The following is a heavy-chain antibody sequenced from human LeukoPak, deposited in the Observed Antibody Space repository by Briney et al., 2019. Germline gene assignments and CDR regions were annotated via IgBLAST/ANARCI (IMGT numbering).Heavy chain of an antibody. V-gene: IGHV1-46*01. CDR1: GYTLTSYY. D-gene: IGHD6-19*01. CDR3: ARVSAVAGTVLAY. CDR2: INPSGGST. Sequence: GASVKVSCKASGYTLTSYYMHWVRQAPGQGLEWMGIINPSGGSTSYAQKFQGRVTMARDTSTSTVYMELSSLRSEDTAVYYCARVSAVAGTVLAYWGQGTLVTVSS. J-gene: IGHJ4*02.